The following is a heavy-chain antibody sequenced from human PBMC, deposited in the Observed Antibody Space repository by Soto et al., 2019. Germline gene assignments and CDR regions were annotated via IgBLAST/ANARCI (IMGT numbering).Heavy chain of an antibody. D-gene: IGHD3-3*01. V-gene: IGHV3-30-3*01. CDR1: GFTFSSYA. CDR3: AKDLRGVIGVAYAFDI. J-gene: IGHJ3*02. Sequence: VQLVESGGGVVQPGRSLRLSCAASGFTFSSYAMHWVRQAPGKGLEWVAVISYDGSNKYYADSVKGRFTISRDNSKNTLYLQMNSLRAEDTAVYYCAKDLRGVIGVAYAFDIWGQGTMVTVSS. CDR2: ISYDGSNK.